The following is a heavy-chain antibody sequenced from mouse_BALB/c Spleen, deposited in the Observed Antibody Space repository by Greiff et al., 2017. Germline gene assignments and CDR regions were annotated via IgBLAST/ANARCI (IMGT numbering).Heavy chain of an antibody. Sequence: VQVVESGPGLVAPSQSLSITCTVSGFSLTSYGVHWVRQPPGKGLEWLGVIWAGGSTNYNSALMSRLSISKDNSKSQVFLKMNSLQTDDTAMYYCARGPYYGNFYAMDYWGQGTSVTVSS. J-gene: IGHJ4*01. CDR2: IWAGGST. D-gene: IGHD2-10*01. V-gene: IGHV2-9*02. CDR3: ARGPYYGNFYAMDY. CDR1: GFSLTSYG.